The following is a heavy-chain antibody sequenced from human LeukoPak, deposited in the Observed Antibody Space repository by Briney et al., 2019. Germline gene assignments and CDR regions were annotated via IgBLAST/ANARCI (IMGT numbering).Heavy chain of an antibody. CDR3: ARIRQQLVDSGDY. J-gene: IGHJ4*02. Sequence: GASVKVSCKASGYTFTGYYMHWVRQAPGQGLEWMGWINPNSGGTNYARKFQGRVTMTRDTSISTAYMELSRLRSDDTAVYYCARIRQQLVDSGDYWGQGTLVTVSS. V-gene: IGHV1-2*02. D-gene: IGHD6-13*01. CDR1: GYTFTGYY. CDR2: INPNSGGT.